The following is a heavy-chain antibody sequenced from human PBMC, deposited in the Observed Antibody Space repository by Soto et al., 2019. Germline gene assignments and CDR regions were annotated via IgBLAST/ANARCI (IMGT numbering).Heavy chain of an antibody. V-gene: IGHV4-34*01. D-gene: IGHD6-6*01. CDR2: INHSGDT. CDR1: SGSFGGYY. CDR3: ARGRVAARLFDS. J-gene: IGHJ4*02. Sequence: QVQLQQWGAGLLKPSETLSLTCAVYSGSFGGYYWTWIRQPPGKGLEWIGDINHSGDTNNNPSLKSRVTISIDTSKNQFSLKLASVTAADTSLYYCARGRVAARLFDSWGQGTLVTVSS.